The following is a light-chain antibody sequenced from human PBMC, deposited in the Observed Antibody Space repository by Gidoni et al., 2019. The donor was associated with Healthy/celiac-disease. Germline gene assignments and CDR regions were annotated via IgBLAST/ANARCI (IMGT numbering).Light chain of an antibody. CDR1: NLGDKY. Sequence: SYQLTQPPSLSVSPGQTASITCSGANLGDKYASWYQRKPGHSPVLVIYQDTKRPSGIPERFSGSNSGNTATLTIGGAQAVDEADYYCQAWDSRIVVFGGGTKLTVL. CDR3: QAWDSRIVV. J-gene: IGLJ2*01. V-gene: IGLV3-1*01. CDR2: QDT.